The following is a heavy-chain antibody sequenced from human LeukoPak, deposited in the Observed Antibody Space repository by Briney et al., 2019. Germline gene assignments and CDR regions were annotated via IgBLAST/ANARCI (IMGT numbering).Heavy chain of an antibody. CDR1: GYTFTGYH. D-gene: IGHD3-10*01. CDR3: ARTFYYGSGRARYMDV. Sequence: ASVKVSCKASGYTFTGYHMHWVRQAPGQGLEWMGWINPDSGGTDYAQKFQGRVTMTRDTSISTAYMELSRLRSDDTAMHYCARTFYYGSGRARYMDVWGKGTTVTVSS. CDR2: INPDSGGT. V-gene: IGHV1-2*02. J-gene: IGHJ6*03.